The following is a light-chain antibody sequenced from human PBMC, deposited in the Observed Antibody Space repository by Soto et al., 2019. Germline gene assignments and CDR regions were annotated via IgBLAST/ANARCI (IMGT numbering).Light chain of an antibody. CDR1: QSVSSSY. Sequence: EIVLTQSPGTLSLSPGERATLSCRASQSVSSSYLAWYQHKPGQAPRLLIYGASSRATGIPDRFSGSGSGTDFTLTISRLEPEDFAVYYCQHYGSSSPNTFDQGTKLEIK. V-gene: IGKV3-20*01. CDR3: QHYGSSSPNT. J-gene: IGKJ2*01. CDR2: GAS.